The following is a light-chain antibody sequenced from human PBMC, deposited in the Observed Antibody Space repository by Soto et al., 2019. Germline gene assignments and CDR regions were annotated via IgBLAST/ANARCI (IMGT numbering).Light chain of an antibody. V-gene: IGLV1-44*01. CDR1: NSNIGSNT. Sequence: QSVLTQPPSAAGTPGQRVTISCSGSNSNIGSNTVNWYQHLPRTAPKLLIYSNNQRRSGVPDRFSGSKSGTSASLAISGLQSEDEADYYCASWDDSLNGHVFGGGTKLTVL. CDR3: ASWDDSLNGHV. J-gene: IGLJ2*01. CDR2: SNN.